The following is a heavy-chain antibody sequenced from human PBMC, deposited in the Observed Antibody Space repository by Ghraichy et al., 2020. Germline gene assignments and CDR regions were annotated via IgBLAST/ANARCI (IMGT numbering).Heavy chain of an antibody. D-gene: IGHD3-22*01. CDR3: AGDKVDRAGSNGMDV. Sequence: SETLSLTCTVSGVSMSSYCWSWIRQSPGKGLEWIGYICDRGSTNYNPSLKSRVTISEDTSKDQFSLNLNSVTAADTAVYYCAGDKVDRAGSNGMDVWGQGTTVTVSS. V-gene: IGHV4-59*01. CDR2: ICDRGST. CDR1: GVSMSSYC. J-gene: IGHJ6*02.